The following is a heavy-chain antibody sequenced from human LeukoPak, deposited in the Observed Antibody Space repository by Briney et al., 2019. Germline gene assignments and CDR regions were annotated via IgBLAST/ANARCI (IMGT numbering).Heavy chain of an antibody. J-gene: IGHJ4*02. CDR3: AKFLPTHIVVANYYFDY. D-gene: IGHD2-21*01. CDR2: ISGSGGGT. Sequence: GGSLRLSCAASGFTLSSYAMSWVRQAPGEGLEWGSAISGSGGGTYYADSVKGRFTISRDNSKNTLYLQMNSLRAEDTAVYYCAKFLPTHIVVANYYFDYWGQGTLVTVSS. V-gene: IGHV3-23*01. CDR1: GFTLSSYA.